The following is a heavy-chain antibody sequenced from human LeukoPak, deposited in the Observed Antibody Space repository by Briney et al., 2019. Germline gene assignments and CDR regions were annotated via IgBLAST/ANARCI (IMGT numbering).Heavy chain of an antibody. Sequence: GGSLRLSCAASGFTFSSYSMNWVRQAPGKGLEWVSSISSSSSYIYYADSVKGRFTISRDNAKNSLYLQMNSLRAEDTAVCYCARGERGYSYGYGDYWGQGTLVTVSS. CDR1: GFTFSSYS. CDR2: ISSSSSYI. D-gene: IGHD5-18*01. CDR3: ARGERGYSYGYGDY. V-gene: IGHV3-21*01. J-gene: IGHJ4*02.